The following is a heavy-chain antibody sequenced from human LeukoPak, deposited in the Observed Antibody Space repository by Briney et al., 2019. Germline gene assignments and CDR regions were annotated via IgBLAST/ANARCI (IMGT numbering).Heavy chain of an antibody. CDR2: IWYEGSKK. V-gene: IGHV3-30*02. Sequence: GWSLRLSCAACGCTFRRYVMHWVRPAPGKGVAGVAFIWYEGSKKYYEDSVKGRISIARDNAKITLYLQMNRLRAEDTAVYYCAKGKGNCGGDCRAKDYSYYYMYVWGKGTTVTVSS. CDR3: AKGKGNCGGDCRAKDYSYYYMYV. D-gene: IGHD2-21*01. CDR1: GCTFRRYV. J-gene: IGHJ6*03.